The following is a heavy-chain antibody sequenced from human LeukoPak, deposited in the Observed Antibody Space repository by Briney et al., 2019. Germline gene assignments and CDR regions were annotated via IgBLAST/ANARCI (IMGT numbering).Heavy chain of an antibody. D-gene: IGHD2-21*02. V-gene: IGHV3-53*01. J-gene: IGHJ2*01. CDR1: GFTVSSNY. CDR3: ASGPRTYCGGDCPDWYFDL. CDR2: IYSGGST. Sequence: GGSLRLSCAASGFTVSSNYMSWARQAPGKGLEWVSVIYSGGSTYYADSVKGRFTISRDNSKNTLYLQMNSLRAEDTAVYYCASGPRTYCGGDCPDWYFDLWGRGTLVTVSS.